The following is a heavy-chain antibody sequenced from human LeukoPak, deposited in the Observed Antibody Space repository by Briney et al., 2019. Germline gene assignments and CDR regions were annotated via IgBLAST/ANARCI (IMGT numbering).Heavy chain of an antibody. CDR3: ARALRGYGDYAPPVDY. CDR2: IYYSGST. D-gene: IGHD4-17*01. Sequence: SETLSLTCTVSGGSISSYYWSWIRQPPGKGLEWIGYIYYSGSTYYNPSLKSRVTISVDTSKNQFSLKLSSVTAADTAVYYCARALRGYGDYAPPVDYWGQGTLVTVSS. CDR1: GGSISSYY. J-gene: IGHJ4*02. V-gene: IGHV4-30-4*08.